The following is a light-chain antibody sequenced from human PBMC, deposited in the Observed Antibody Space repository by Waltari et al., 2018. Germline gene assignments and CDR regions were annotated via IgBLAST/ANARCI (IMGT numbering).Light chain of an antibody. CDR1: SSDVGGYNY. CDR3: SSYTSSSTVV. Sequence: QSALTQPASVSGSPGQSITISCTGTSSDVGGYNYVSWYQQHPGKAPKLLIYEVSNRPDGVSNRFSGSQSGNTASLTISGLQAEDEADYYCSSYTSSSTVVFGGGTKLTVL. V-gene: IGLV2-14*01. CDR2: EVS. J-gene: IGLJ2*01.